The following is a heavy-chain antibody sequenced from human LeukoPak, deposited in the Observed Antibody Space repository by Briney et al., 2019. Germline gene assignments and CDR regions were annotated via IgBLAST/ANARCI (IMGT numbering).Heavy chain of an antibody. Sequence: SETLSLTCTVSGVSIRSYSWIWIRRPPGKGLEWIGYLYTSGSTDSNPSLKSRVTISEDTSKNQVSLKLRSVPAADTAVYYCARRGADMATIPDYGYWYMDVWGKGTTVTVSS. CDR1: GVSIRSYS. CDR3: ARRGADMATIPDYGYWYMDV. J-gene: IGHJ6*03. V-gene: IGHV4-4*09. D-gene: IGHD5-24*01. CDR2: LYTSGST.